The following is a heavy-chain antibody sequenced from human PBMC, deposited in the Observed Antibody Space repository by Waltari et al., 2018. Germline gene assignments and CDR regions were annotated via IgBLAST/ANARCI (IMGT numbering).Heavy chain of an antibody. CDR2: IYSGGST. CDR1: GFTVSSNY. CDR3: ARDKVVVAASYYYGMDV. Sequence: EVQLVESGGGLIQPGGSLRLSCAASGFTVSSNYMSWVRQAPGKGLEWVSVIYSGGSTYYAGSVKGRFTISRDNSKNTLYLQMNSLRAEDTAVYYCARDKVVVAASYYYGMDVWGQGTTVTVSS. J-gene: IGHJ6*02. D-gene: IGHD2-15*01. V-gene: IGHV3-53*01.